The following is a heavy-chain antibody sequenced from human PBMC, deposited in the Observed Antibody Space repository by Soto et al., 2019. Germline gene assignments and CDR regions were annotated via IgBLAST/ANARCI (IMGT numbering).Heavy chain of an antibody. J-gene: IGHJ4*02. Sequence: GSGPTLVNPKYILTLTCTVSGLLLSNARMGVSWIRQPPGKAPESIANVYSSDENSYSTSLKSKLTITKDTSKSQMVLTMTIMDLVGTAAYYCAPSKHDYDISGYVCYFDYWGRGTLVTVSS. CDR2: VYSSDEN. D-gene: IGHD3-22*01. V-gene: IGHV2-26*01. CDR3: APSKHDYDISGYVCYFDY. CDR1: GLLLSNARMG.